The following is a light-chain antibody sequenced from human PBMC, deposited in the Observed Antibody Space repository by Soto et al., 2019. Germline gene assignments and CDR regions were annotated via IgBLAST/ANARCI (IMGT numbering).Light chain of an antibody. Sequence: IVMTQSPLSLSVTPGEPASISCRSSQSLLHSSGNTFLDWYLQKPGQSPQLLIYLGSARASGVPDRFSGSGSGTDFTLKISRVEAEDVGVYYCMQALQTVTFGGGTNVEIK. CDR1: QSLLHSSGNTF. V-gene: IGKV2-28*01. CDR3: MQALQTVT. CDR2: LGS. J-gene: IGKJ4*01.